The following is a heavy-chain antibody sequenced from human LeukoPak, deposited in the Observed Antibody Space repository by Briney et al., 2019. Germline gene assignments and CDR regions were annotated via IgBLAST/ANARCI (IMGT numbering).Heavy chain of an antibody. J-gene: IGHJ4*02. CDR1: GGSISSYY. D-gene: IGHD6-19*01. Sequence: SETLSLTCTVSGGSISSYYWSWIRQPPGKGLKWIGYIYYSGSTNYNPSLKSRVTISVDTSKNQFSLKLSSVTAADTAVYYCAKIAVAGLGYGFDYWGQGTLVTVSS. V-gene: IGHV4-59*08. CDR3: AKIAVAGLGYGFDY. CDR2: IYYSGST.